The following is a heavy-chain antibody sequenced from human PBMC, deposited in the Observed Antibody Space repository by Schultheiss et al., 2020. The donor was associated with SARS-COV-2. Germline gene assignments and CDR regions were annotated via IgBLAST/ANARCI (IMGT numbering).Heavy chain of an antibody. CDR3: ARDRGYGDYSVYFDY. D-gene: IGHD4-17*01. V-gene: IGHV4-61*08. CDR2: IYYSGST. J-gene: IGHJ4*02. Sequence: SETLSLTCTVSGGSISSGDYYWSWIRQPPGKGLEWIGYIYYSGSTNYNPSLKSRVTISVDTSKNQFSLKLSSVTAADTAVYYCARDRGYGDYSVYFDYWGQGTLVTVSS. CDR1: GGSISSGDYY.